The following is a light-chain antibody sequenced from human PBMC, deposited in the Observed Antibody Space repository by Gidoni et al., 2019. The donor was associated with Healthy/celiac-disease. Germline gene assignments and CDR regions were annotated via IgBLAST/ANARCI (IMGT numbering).Light chain of an antibody. CDR3: QQYGSSGT. J-gene: IGKJ1*01. Sequence: EIVLTQSPGTLSLSPGERATLSCRASQSVSSSYLAWYQQKPGNAPRLLIYGASSRATGIPDRFSGSGSGTDFTLTISRLEPEDFAVYYCQQYGSSGTFGQGTKVEIK. V-gene: IGKV3-20*01. CDR2: GAS. CDR1: QSVSSSY.